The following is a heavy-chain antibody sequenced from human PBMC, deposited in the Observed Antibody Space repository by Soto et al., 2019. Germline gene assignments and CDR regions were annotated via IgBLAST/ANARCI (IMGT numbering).Heavy chain of an antibody. Sequence: SETLSLTCTVSGGSISSSSYYWGWIRQPPGKGLEWIGSIYYSGSTYYNPSLKSRVTISVDTSKNQFSLKLSSVTAADTAVYYCARHDPGWGIAAAGTSRWFDPWGQGTLVTVSS. D-gene: IGHD6-13*01. J-gene: IGHJ5*02. CDR3: ARHDPGWGIAAAGTSRWFDP. CDR1: GGSISSSSYY. V-gene: IGHV4-39*01. CDR2: IYYSGST.